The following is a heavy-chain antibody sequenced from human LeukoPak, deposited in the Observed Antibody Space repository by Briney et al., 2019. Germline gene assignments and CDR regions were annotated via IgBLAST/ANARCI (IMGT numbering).Heavy chain of an antibody. CDR3: ARCGYCSGGSCYPPLSMPRCFYMDV. CDR1: GGSISSYY. V-gene: IGHV4-59*12. J-gene: IGHJ6*03. Sequence: PSETLSLTCTVSGGSISSYYWSWIRQPPGKGLEWIGYIYYSGSTDYNPSLKSRVTISVDTSKNQFSLKLSSVTAADTAVYYCARCGYCSGGSCYPPLSMPRCFYMDVWGKGTTVTISS. D-gene: IGHD2-15*01. CDR2: IYYSGST.